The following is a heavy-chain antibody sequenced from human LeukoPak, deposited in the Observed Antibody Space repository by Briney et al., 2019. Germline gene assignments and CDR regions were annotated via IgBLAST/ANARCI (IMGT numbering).Heavy chain of an antibody. D-gene: IGHD6-19*01. CDR1: GGSVSSGSYY. J-gene: IGHJ3*02. CDR3: ARDSSDFRSDAFDI. V-gene: IGHV4-61*01. Sequence: SETLSLTCTVSGGSVSSGSYYWSWIRQPPGKGLEWIGYIYYSGSTNYNPSLKSRVTISVDTSKNQFSLKLSSVTAADTAVYYCARDSSDFRSDAFDIWGQGTMVTVSS. CDR2: IYYSGST.